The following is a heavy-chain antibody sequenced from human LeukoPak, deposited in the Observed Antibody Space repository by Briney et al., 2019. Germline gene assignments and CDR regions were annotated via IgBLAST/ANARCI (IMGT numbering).Heavy chain of an antibody. J-gene: IGHJ4*02. Sequence: SETLSLTCAVYGGSFSGYYWSWIRQPPGKGLEWIGEINHSGSTNYNPSLKSRVTISVDTSKNQFSLKLSSVTAVDTAVYYCARGERDTAISYWGQGPLVTVSS. CDR3: ARGERDTAISY. V-gene: IGHV4-34*01. CDR1: GGSFSGYY. CDR2: INHSGST. D-gene: IGHD5-18*01.